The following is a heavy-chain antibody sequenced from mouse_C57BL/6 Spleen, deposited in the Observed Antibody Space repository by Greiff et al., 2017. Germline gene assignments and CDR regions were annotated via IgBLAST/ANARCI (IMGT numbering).Heavy chain of an antibody. J-gene: IGHJ2*01. V-gene: IGHV1-82*01. CDR2: IYPGDGDT. D-gene: IGHD3-2*02. CDR1: GYAFSSSW. Sequence: VQLQQSGPELVKPGASVKISCKASGYAFSSSWMHWVKQRPGKGLEWIGRIYPGDGDTNSNGKFKGKATLTADKSSSTAYMQLSSRTSEDSAVYCCARGEGSGYWGQGTTLTVSS. CDR3: ARGEGSGY.